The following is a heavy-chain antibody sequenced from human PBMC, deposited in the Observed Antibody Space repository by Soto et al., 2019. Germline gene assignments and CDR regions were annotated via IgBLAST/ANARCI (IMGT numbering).Heavy chain of an antibody. J-gene: IGHJ4*02. V-gene: IGHV1-18*01. D-gene: IGHD4-17*01. CDR2: ISAYNGNT. CDR3: ARSRDGGGATVTSPRFDY. Sequence: QVQLVQSGAEVQQPGASVKVSCKASGYTFTSYGISWVRQAPGQGLEWMGWISAYNGNTNYAQKIQGRVTMTTDTSTSTADMELRSLRSDDTAVYYCARSRDGGGATVTSPRFDYWGQGTLVTVSS. CDR1: GYTFTSYG.